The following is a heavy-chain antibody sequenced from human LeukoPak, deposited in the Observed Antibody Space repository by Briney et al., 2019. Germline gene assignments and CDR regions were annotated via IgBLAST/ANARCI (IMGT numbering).Heavy chain of an antibody. CDR2: ISGGGGST. V-gene: IGHV3-23*01. D-gene: IGHD4-23*01. J-gene: IGHJ4*02. Sequence: PGGSLRLSCAASGFTFTSYSMNWVRQAPGKGLEWVSTISGGGGSTYYADSVKGRFTISRDDSDNTLYLQMNSLRAEDTAVYYCARRGDGGRSFDYWGQGTQVTVSS. CDR1: GFTFTSYS. CDR3: ARRGDGGRSFDY.